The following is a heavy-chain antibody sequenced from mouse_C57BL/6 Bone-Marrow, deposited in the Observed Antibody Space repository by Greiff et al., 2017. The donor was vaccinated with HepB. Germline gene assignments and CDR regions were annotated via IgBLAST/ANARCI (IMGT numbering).Heavy chain of an antibody. J-gene: IGHJ2*01. CDR3: ARFGDYDGGYYFDY. Sequence: QVQLQQSGAELVRPGTSVKVSCKASGYAFTNYLIEWVKQRPGQGLEWIGVINPGSGGTNYNEKFKGKATLTADKSSSTAYMQLSSLTSEDSAVYFCARFGDYDGGYYFDYWGQGTTLTVSS. V-gene: IGHV1-54*01. D-gene: IGHD2-4*01. CDR2: INPGSGGT. CDR1: GYAFTNYL.